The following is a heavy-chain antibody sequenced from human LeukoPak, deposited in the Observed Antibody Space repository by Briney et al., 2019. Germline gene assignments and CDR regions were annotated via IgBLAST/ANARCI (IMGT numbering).Heavy chain of an antibody. CDR1: GFTVSSSY. J-gene: IGHJ6*02. V-gene: IGHV3-53*01. CDR2: IYSGGST. CDR3: ARTNSNYYYYGMDV. D-gene: IGHD4-11*01. Sequence: GGSLRLSCAASGFTVSSSYMSWVRQAPGKGLEWVSVIYSGGSTYYADSVKGRFTISRDNSKNTLYLQMNSLRAEDTAVYYCARTNSNYYYYGMDVWGQGTTVTVSS.